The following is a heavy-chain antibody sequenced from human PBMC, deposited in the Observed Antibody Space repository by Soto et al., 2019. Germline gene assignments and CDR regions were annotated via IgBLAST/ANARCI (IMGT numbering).Heavy chain of an antibody. CDR2: IIPIFGTA. D-gene: IGHD2-2*01. CDR3: ARGRGYCSSTSCYGPLDY. CDR1: GGTFSSYA. Sequence: SVKVSCKASGGTFSSYAISWVRQAPGQGLEWMGGIIPIFGTANYAQKFQGRVTITADESTSTAYMELSSLRSEDTAVYYCARGRGYCSSTSCYGPLDYWGQGTLVTVSS. V-gene: IGHV1-69*13. J-gene: IGHJ4*02.